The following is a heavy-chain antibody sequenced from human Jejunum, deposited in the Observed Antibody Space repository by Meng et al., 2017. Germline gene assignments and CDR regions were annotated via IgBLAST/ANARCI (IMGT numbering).Heavy chain of an antibody. V-gene: IGHV3-11*01. D-gene: IGHD3-3*01. CDR3: AREAAYYDLWSGYLY. J-gene: IGHJ4*02. CDR1: GFTFSDYY. CDR2: ISSVVTTT. Sequence: GESLKISCAASGFTFSDYYMSWIRQAPGKGLEWIPYISSVVTTTSYADSVKGRFTISRDNTKNSLYLQMNSLRAEDTAVYYCAREAAYYDLWSGYLYWGQGTLVTVSS.